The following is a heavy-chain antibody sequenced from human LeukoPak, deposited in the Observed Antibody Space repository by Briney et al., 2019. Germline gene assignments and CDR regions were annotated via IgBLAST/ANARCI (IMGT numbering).Heavy chain of an antibody. V-gene: IGHV3-23*01. J-gene: IGHJ4*02. Sequence: GGSLRLSCAASGFTFSSYAMSWVRQAPGKGLEWGSAISGSGGSTYYADSVRGRFTISRDNSKNTLYLQMNSLRAEDTAVYYCAKVLRIVPAAGDDYWGQGTLVTVSS. CDR1: GFTFSSYA. CDR2: ISGSGGST. D-gene: IGHD2-2*01. CDR3: AKVLRIVPAAGDDY.